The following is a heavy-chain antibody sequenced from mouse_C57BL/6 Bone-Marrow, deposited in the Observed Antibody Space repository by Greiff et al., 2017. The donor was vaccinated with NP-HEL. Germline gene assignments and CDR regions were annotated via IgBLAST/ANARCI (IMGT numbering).Heavy chain of an antibody. V-gene: IGHV5-6*02. Sequence: EVKLMESGGDLVKPGGSLKLSCAASGFTFSSYGMSWVRQTPDKRLEWVATISSGGSYTYYPDSVKGRFTISRDNAKNTLYLQMSSLKSEDTAMYYCASRRFAYWGQGTLGTVSA. CDR3: ASRRFAY. J-gene: IGHJ3*01. CDR2: ISSGGSYT. CDR1: GFTFSSYG.